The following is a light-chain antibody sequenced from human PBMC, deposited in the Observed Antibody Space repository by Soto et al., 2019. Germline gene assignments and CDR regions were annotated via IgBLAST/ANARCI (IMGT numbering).Light chain of an antibody. CDR3: QQRSNWGWT. V-gene: IGKV3-11*01. CDR2: DAS. Sequence: EIVLTQSPATLSLSPGERATLSCRASQRVSSYLAWYQQKPGQAPRLLIYDASNRATGIPARFSGSGSGTVFTLTISSLEPEDCAVYYCQQRSNWGWTFGQGTKVEIK. J-gene: IGKJ1*01. CDR1: QRVSSY.